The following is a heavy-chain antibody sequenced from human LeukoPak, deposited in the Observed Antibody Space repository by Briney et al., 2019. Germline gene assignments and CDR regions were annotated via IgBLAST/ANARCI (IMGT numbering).Heavy chain of an antibody. CDR3: TRRGRNNWGEGNDY. V-gene: IGHV4-59*08. D-gene: IGHD1-1*01. Sequence: SETLSLTCTVSGGSISSYYWSWIRHPPGKGLEWIGYINDSGSTNSNPSLKSRVTMSVDTSKNQFSLKLSSVTAADTAVYYCTRRGRNNWGEGNDYWGQGTLVTVSS. J-gene: IGHJ4*02. CDR1: GGSISSYY. CDR2: INDSGST.